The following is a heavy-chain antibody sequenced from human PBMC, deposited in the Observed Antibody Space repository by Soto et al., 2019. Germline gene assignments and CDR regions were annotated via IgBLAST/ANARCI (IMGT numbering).Heavy chain of an antibody. CDR3: ARGHSTDCSNGVCSFFYNHEMDV. D-gene: IGHD2-8*01. J-gene: IGHJ6*02. Sequence: VKVSCKASGYSFTDYHXPWVRQAPGQGLEWLGRINPKSGGTSTAQKFQGWVTMTRDRSISTVYMELTRLRSDDTAVYFCARGHSTDCSNGVCSFFYNHEMDVWGQGTTVTVSS. V-gene: IGHV1-2*04. CDR1: GYSFTDYH. CDR2: INPKSGGT.